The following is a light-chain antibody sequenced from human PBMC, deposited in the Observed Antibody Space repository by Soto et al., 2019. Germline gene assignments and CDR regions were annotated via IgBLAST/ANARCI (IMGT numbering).Light chain of an antibody. V-gene: IGKV2-40*01. J-gene: IGKJ5*01. Sequence: DIVMTQPPLSLPVTLGEPASISCRSSQSLLDSDDGNTYLDWYLQKPGKAPKIMIYAASSLQGGVPSRFSGSGSGTEFTLTISSLEPEDFAFYYCQQRSNWPLITFGQGTRLEIK. CDR3: QQRSNWPLIT. CDR1: QSLLDSDDGNTY. CDR2: AAS.